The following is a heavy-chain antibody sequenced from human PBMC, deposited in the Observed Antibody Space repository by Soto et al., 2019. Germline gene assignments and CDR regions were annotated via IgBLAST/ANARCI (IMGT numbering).Heavy chain of an antibody. CDR1: GDSISTADYY. J-gene: IGHJ5*02. CDR3: ARGIYSTSSFCDS. V-gene: IGHV4-30-4*01. CDR2: LYYSRNT. D-gene: IGHD6-6*01. Sequence: QVQLQESGPGLVKPSQTLSLTCTVSGDSISTADYYWNWMRQPPGKDLEWIGYLYYSRNTYYIPSLKSRVTISVDTSKNQISLKLNSVTAADTAVYYCARGIYSTSSFCDSWGQGTLVTVSS.